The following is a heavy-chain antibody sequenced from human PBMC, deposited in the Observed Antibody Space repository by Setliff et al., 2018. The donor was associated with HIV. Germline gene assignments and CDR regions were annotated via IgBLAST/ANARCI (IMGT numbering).Heavy chain of an antibody. CDR2: MSGSGDTT. J-gene: IGHJ4*02. CDR1: GFTVSSNY. Sequence: PGGSLRLSCAASGFTVSSNYMSWVRQAPGKGLEWVSIMSGSGDTTYYADSVKGRFTISRDNSKNTVYLQMNSLRAGDTAVYYCAKTFYYDSSGNHNFEYWGQGTLVTVSS. V-gene: IGHV3-23*01. D-gene: IGHD3-22*01. CDR3: AKTFYYDSSGNHNFEY.